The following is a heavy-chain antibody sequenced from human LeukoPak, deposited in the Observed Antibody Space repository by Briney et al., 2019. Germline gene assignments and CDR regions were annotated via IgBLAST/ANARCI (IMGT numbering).Heavy chain of an antibody. V-gene: IGHV4-59*01. CDR1: GGSISSYY. CDR2: VYYSGST. J-gene: IGHJ5*02. Sequence: SETLSLTCTVSGGSISSYYWSWIRQPPGKGLEWIGYVYYSGSTNYNPSLKSRVTISVDTSKNQFSLKLSSVTAADTAVYYCARVDSSGWYTNWFDPWGQGTLVTVSS. CDR3: ARVDSSGWYTNWFDP. D-gene: IGHD6-19*01.